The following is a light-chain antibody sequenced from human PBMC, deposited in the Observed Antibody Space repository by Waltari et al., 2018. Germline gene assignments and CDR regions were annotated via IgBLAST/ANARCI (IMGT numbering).Light chain of an antibody. Sequence: SSELTQDPAVSVALGQTVRITCQGDSLRTYSADWYQQRPGQAPTLVPFSTDDRPPGIPDRFSGSSSRDTASLTITGTQAEDEADYYCASRDPTANAVVFGGGTKLTVL. V-gene: IGLV3-19*01. CDR2: STD. CDR3: ASRDPTANAVV. J-gene: IGLJ2*01. CDR1: SLRTYS.